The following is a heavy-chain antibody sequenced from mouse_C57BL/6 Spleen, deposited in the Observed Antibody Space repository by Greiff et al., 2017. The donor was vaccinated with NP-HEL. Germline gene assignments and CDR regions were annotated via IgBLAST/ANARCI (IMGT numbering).Heavy chain of an antibody. D-gene: IGHD1-1*01. CDR2: INYDGSST. Sequence: EVMLVESEGGLVQPGSSMKLSCTASGFTFSDYYMAWVRQVPEKGLEWVANINYDGSSTYYLDSLKSRFIISRDNAKNILYLQMSSLKSEDTATYYCARALRYYYGSSYDWYFDVWGTGTTVTVSS. CDR1: GFTFSDYY. CDR3: ARALRYYYGSSYDWYFDV. J-gene: IGHJ1*03. V-gene: IGHV5-16*01.